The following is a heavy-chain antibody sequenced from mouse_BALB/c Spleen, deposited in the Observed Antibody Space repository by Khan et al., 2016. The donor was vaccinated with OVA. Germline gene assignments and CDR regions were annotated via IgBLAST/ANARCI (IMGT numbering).Heavy chain of an antibody. Sequence: QVQLKESGPGLVAPSQSLSITCTVSGFSLTSYGIHWVRQPPGKGLEWLGVIWAGGSTNYNSPLMSRLSITKDNSTSQVFLKMNSLQTDDTAMHYCAGGITTATDYAMDYWGQGTSVTVSS. CDR3: AGGITTATDYAMDY. V-gene: IGHV2-9*02. D-gene: IGHD1-2*01. CDR1: GFSLTSYG. CDR2: IWAGGST. J-gene: IGHJ4*01.